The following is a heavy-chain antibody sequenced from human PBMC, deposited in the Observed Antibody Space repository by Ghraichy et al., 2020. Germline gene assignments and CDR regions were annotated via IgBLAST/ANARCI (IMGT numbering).Heavy chain of an antibody. V-gene: IGHV4-34*01. CDR3: ARGRLVTAPRLGFYWFDP. CDR2: INHSGST. CDR1: GGSFSGYY. J-gene: IGHJ5*02. D-gene: IGHD2-21*02. Sequence: SETLSLTCAVYGGSFSGYYWSWIRQPPGKGLEWIGEINHSGSTNYNPSLKSRVTISVDTSKNQFSLKLSSVTAADTAVYYCARGRLVTAPRLGFYWFDPWGQGTLVTVSS.